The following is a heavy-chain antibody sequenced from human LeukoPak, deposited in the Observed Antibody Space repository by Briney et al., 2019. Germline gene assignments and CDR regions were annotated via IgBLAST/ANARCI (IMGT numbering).Heavy chain of an antibody. D-gene: IGHD3-10*01. J-gene: IGHJ4*02. Sequence: GRSLRLSCAASGFTFDDYAMHWVRHAPGKGLEWVSGISWNSGSIGYADSVKGRFTISRDNAKNSLYLQMNSLRAEDTALYYCANSLLWFGELSVWGQGTLVTVSS. CDR2: ISWNSGSI. V-gene: IGHV3-9*01. CDR3: ANSLLWFGELSV. CDR1: GFTFDDYA.